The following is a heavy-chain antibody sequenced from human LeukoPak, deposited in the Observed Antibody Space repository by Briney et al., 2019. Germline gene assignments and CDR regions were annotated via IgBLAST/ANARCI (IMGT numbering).Heavy chain of an antibody. J-gene: IGHJ4*02. D-gene: IGHD3-3*01. CDR3: ALGTWVRFLEWLPFDY. CDR1: GYTFTGYY. Sequence: ASVKVSCKASGYTFTGYYMHWVRQAPGQGLEWMGRINPNSGGTNYAQKFQGRVTMTRDTSISTAYMELSRLRSDDTAVYYCALGTWVRFLEWLPFDYWGQGALVTVSS. V-gene: IGHV1-2*06. CDR2: INPNSGGT.